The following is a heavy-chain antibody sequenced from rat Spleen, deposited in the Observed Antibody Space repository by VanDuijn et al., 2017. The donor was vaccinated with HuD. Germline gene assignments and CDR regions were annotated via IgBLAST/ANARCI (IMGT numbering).Heavy chain of an antibody. Sequence: EVQLVESGGGLVQPGRSLKLSCAASGFTFSNYDMAWVRQAPTKGLEWVAYISTGGGNTYYRDSVKGRFTISRDNASSTLYLQMDSLRSEDTASYYCARHGNKNYGYFDYWGQGLMVTVSS. CDR2: ISTGGGNT. D-gene: IGHD1-10*01. V-gene: IGHV5S23*01. J-gene: IGHJ2*01. CDR3: ARHGNKNYGYFDY. CDR1: GFTFSNYD.